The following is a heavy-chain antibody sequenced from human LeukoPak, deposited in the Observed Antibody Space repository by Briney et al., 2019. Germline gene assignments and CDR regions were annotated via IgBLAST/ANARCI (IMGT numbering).Heavy chain of an antibody. CDR2: IIPIFGTA. CDR1: GGTFSSYA. D-gene: IGHD7-27*01. Sequence: ASVKVSCKDSGGTFSSYAISWVRQAPGQGLEWMGGIIPIFGTANYAQKFQGRVTIAADESTSTAYMELSSLRSEDTAVYYCAREAELGTYFDYWGQGTLVTVSS. CDR3: AREAELGTYFDY. V-gene: IGHV1-69*13. J-gene: IGHJ4*02.